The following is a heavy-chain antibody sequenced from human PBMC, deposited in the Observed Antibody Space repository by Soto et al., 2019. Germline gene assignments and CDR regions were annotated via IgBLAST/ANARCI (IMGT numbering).Heavy chain of an antibody. CDR3: ARSCSGGSCYPYYYYGMDV. CDR2: IDPSDSYT. V-gene: IGHV5-10-1*01. J-gene: IGHJ6*02. Sequence: LKISCKGSGYSFTNYWISWVRQMPGKGLEWMGRIDPSDSYTNYSPSFQGHVTISADKSISTAYLQWSSLKASDTAMYYCARSCSGGSCYPYYYYGMDVWGQGTTVTVSS. CDR1: GYSFTNYW. D-gene: IGHD2-15*01.